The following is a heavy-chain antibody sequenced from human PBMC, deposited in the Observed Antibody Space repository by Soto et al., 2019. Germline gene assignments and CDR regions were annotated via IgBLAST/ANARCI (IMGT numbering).Heavy chain of an antibody. D-gene: IGHD1-26*01. CDR3: VRVCGVGTTWGYY. J-gene: IGHJ4*02. CDR1: GYTFRGYG. CDR2: ISRDDTIV. V-gene: IGHV3-48*02. Sequence: EVQVVESGGGLVQPGGSLRLSCEGFGYTFRGYGMIWVRQAPGKGLECVSYISRDDTIVNYADSVKGRFTISRDSAKNSRFLQMNSLREEATAVYYSVRVCGVGTTWGYYWCQGAQVTVSS.